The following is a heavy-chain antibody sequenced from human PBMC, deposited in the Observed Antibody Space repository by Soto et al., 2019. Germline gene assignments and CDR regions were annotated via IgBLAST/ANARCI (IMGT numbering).Heavy chain of an antibody. Sequence: GGSLRLSCAASGFTFSSYSMNWVRQAPGKGLEWVSSISSSSSYIYYADSVKGRFTISRDNAKNSLYLQMNSLRAEDTAVYYCARVGDGYNAFDIWGQGTMVTVSS. CDR3: ARVGDGYNAFDI. J-gene: IGHJ3*02. D-gene: IGHD5-12*01. CDR1: GFTFSSYS. CDR2: ISSSSSYI. V-gene: IGHV3-21*01.